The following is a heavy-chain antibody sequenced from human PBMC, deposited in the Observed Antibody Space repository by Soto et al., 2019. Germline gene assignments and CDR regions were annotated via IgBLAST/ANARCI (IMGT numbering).Heavy chain of an antibody. Sequence: SETLSLTCAVSGYSISSGYYWGWIRQPPGKGLEWIGSIYHSGSTYYNPSLKSRVTISVDTSKNQFSLKLSSVTAADTAVYYCARGGSGSYRYYYYGMDVWGQGTTVTVS. CDR2: IYHSGST. D-gene: IGHD3-10*01. J-gene: IGHJ6*02. CDR1: GYSISSGYY. CDR3: ARGGSGSYRYYYYGMDV. V-gene: IGHV4-38-2*01.